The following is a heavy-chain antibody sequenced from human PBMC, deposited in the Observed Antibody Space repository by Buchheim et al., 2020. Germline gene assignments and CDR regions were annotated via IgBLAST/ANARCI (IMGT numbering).Heavy chain of an antibody. J-gene: IGHJ6*02. V-gene: IGHV4-30-4*01. D-gene: IGHD2-2*01. CDR1: GGSISSGDYY. Sequence: QVQLQESGPGLVKPSQTLSLTCTVSGGSISSGDYYWSWIRQPPGKGLEWIGYIYYNGSTYYNPSLKSRLTISVDPSKNPFSLKLRSVTAADTAMYYCARGEQYCSSTNCYRDYYGMDVWGQGT. CDR3: ARGEQYCSSTNCYRDYYGMDV. CDR2: IYYNGST.